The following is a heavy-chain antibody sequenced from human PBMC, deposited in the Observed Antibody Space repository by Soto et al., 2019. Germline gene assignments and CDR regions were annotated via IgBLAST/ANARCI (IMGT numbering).Heavy chain of an antibody. CDR3: ARDSRHYDFWSGPPQVSYHGMDV. J-gene: IGHJ6*02. D-gene: IGHD3-3*01. CDR1: GGTFSSYA. CDR2: IIPIFGTA. V-gene: IGHV1-69*13. Sequence: GASVKVSCKASGGTFSSYAISWVRQAPGQGLEWMGGIIPIFGTANYAQKFQGRVTITADESTSTAYMELSSLRSEDTAVYYCARDSRHYDFWSGPPQVSYHGMDVWGQGTTVTVSS.